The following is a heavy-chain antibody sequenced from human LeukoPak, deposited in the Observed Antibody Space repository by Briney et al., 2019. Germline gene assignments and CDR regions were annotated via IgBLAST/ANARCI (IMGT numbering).Heavy chain of an antibody. J-gene: IGHJ4*02. CDR2: IKGDGIST. Sequence: GGSLRLSCVASGFTFSSTTMGWVRQAPGRGLVWVSRIKGDGISTNYADSVKGRFTISRDIAKNTLYLQMNSLRAEDTGVYYCAKDHYWSIDYWGRGTLVTVSS. D-gene: IGHD3-3*01. V-gene: IGHV3-74*01. CDR3: AKDHYWSIDY. CDR1: GFTFSSTT.